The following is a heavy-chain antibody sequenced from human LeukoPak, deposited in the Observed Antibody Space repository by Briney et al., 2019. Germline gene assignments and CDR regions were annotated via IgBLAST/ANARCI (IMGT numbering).Heavy chain of an antibody. CDR2: ISSSSSYI. J-gene: IGHJ4*02. Sequence: PGGSLRLSCAASGFTFSSYSMNWVRQAPGKGLEWVSLISSSSSYIYYADSVKGRFTISRDNAKNSLYLQINSLRVEDTAVYYCARDGSGYSDPVDYCGQGTLVTVSS. D-gene: IGHD3-22*01. CDR1: GFTFSSYS. CDR3: ARDGSGYSDPVDY. V-gene: IGHV3-21*01.